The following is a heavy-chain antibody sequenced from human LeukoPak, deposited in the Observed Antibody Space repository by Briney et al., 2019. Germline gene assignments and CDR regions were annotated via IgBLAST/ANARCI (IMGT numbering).Heavy chain of an antibody. D-gene: IGHD6-19*01. CDR1: GFTFSSYW. V-gene: IGHV3-7*01. Sequence: GGSLRLSCAASGFTFSSYWMSWVRQAPGKGLEWVANIKQDGSEKYYVDSVKGRFTISRDNAKNSLYLQMNSLRAEDTAVYYCAREGASIAVAGIEDYFDYRGQGTLVTVSS. CDR3: AREGASIAVAGIEDYFDY. J-gene: IGHJ4*02. CDR2: IKQDGSEK.